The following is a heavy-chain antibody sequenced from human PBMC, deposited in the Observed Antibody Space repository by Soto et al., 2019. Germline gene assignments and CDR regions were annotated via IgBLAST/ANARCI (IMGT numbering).Heavy chain of an antibody. Sequence: QVQLVQSGAEVKRPGASVKVSCKASGYTFTGYDINWVRQATGQGLEWMGWMNPNSGTTGYAQKFQGRVTMTRNTSISTAYMELSGLRSEDTAVYYRARGRGAARPTYYYYFLDVWGKGTTVTVSS. CDR2: MNPNSGTT. J-gene: IGHJ6*03. CDR3: ARGRGAARPTYYYYFLDV. V-gene: IGHV1-8*01. D-gene: IGHD6-6*01. CDR1: GYTFTGYD.